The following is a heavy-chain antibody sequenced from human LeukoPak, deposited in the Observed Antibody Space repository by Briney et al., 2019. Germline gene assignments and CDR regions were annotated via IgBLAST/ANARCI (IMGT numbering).Heavy chain of an antibody. CDR2: ISAYNGNT. CDR3: VVVRGFYGMDV. D-gene: IGHD2-15*01. J-gene: IGHJ6*02. Sequence: ASVKVSCKASGYTFTIYDVSWVRQAPGQGLEWMGWISAYNGNTNYAQKLQGRVTMTTDTSTSTAYMELRSLRSDDTAVYYWVVVRGFYGMDVWGQGTTVTVSS. CDR1: GYTFTIYD. V-gene: IGHV1-18*01.